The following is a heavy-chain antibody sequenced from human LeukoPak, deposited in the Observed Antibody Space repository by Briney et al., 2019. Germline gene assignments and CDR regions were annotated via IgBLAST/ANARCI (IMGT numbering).Heavy chain of an antibody. Sequence: SETPSLTCTVSGGSISCSSYYWGWIRQPPGKGLEWIGSIYYSGSTYYNPSLKSRVTISVDTSKNQFSLKLSSVTAADTAVYYCATESDYGGKFRTYPDYWGQGTLVTVSS. D-gene: IGHD4-23*01. CDR2: IYYSGST. CDR1: GGSISCSSYY. CDR3: ATESDYGGKFRTYPDY. J-gene: IGHJ4*02. V-gene: IGHV4-39*05.